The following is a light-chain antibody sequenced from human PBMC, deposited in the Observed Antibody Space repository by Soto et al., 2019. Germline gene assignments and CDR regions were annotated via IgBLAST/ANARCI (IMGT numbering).Light chain of an antibody. J-gene: IGKJ1*01. CDR1: QSVSSNY. CDR3: QQYGSSPST. Sequence: EIVLTQSPGTLSLSPGERATLSCRASQSVSSNYITWYQQKPGQAPRRPIFGASSRATGIPDRFSGSGPGTDFTLTISRLEPEDFAVYYCQQYGSSPSTFGQGTKVDIK. CDR2: GAS. V-gene: IGKV3-20*01.